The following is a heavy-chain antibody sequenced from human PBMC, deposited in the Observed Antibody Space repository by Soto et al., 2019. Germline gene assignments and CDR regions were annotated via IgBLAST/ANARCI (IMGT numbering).Heavy chain of an antibody. CDR2: IRSKANSYAT. J-gene: IGHJ3*02. D-gene: IGHD3-3*01. CDR3: TRRRFLTEMDIDAFDI. Sequence: GGSLRLSCAASGFTFSGSAMHWVRQASGKGLEWVGRIRSKANSYATAYAASVKGRFTISRDDSKNTAYLQMNSLKTEDTAVYYCTRRRFLTEMDIDAFDIWGQGTMVTVSS. V-gene: IGHV3-73*01. CDR1: GFTFSGSA.